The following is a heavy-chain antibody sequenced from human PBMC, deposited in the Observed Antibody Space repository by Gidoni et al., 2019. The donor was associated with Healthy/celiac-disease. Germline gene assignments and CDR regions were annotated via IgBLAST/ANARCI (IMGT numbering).Heavy chain of an antibody. D-gene: IGHD4-17*01. CDR3: ARITNRPDYGDFHFDY. V-gene: IGHV2-70*01. CDR1: SGMC. CDR2: IDWDDDK. Sequence: SGMCVSWIRQPPGKALEWLALIDWDDDKYYSTSLKTRLTISKDTSKNQVVLTMTNMDPVDTATYYCARITNRPDYGDFHFDYWGQGTLVTVSS. J-gene: IGHJ4*02.